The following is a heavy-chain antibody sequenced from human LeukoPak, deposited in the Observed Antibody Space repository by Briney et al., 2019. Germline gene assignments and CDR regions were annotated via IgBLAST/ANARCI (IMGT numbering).Heavy chain of an antibody. CDR1: GGTFSSYA. V-gene: IGHV1-69*13. CDR3: AREEAAAGTQYYFDY. D-gene: IGHD6-13*01. Sequence: GASVKVSCKASGGTFSSYAISWVRQAPGQGLEWMGGIIPIFGTANYAQKFQGRVTITADESTSTAYMELSSLRSEDTAVYYCAREEAAAGTQYYFDYWGQGTLVTVSS. J-gene: IGHJ4*02. CDR2: IIPIFGTA.